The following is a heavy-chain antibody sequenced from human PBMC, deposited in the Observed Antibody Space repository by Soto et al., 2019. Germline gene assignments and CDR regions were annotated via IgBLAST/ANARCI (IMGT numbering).Heavy chain of an antibody. J-gene: IGHJ4*02. CDR3: AKATSATCTGSICYSFDY. D-gene: IGHD2-21*01. Sequence: ASVKVSCKASGYTFTSYDINWVRQATGQGLEWMGWMNPNSGNTGYAQKFQGRVTMTRNTSISTAYMELSSLRPEDTALYYCAKATSATCTGSICYSFDYWGQGTLVTVSS. V-gene: IGHV1-8*01. CDR1: GYTFTSYD. CDR2: MNPNSGNT.